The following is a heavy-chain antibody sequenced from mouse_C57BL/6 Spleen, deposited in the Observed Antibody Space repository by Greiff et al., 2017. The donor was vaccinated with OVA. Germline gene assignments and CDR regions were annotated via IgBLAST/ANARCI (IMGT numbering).Heavy chain of an antibody. CDR2: IYPRSGNT. V-gene: IGHV1-81*01. Sequence: QVQLLQSGAELARPGASVKLSCKASGYTFTSYGISWVKQRTGQGLEWIGEIYPRSGNTYYNEKFKGKATLTADKSSSTAYMELRSLTSEDSAVYYCARYYIYYDMDYWGQGTTLTVSS. CDR3: ARYYIYYDMDY. J-gene: IGHJ2*01. CDR1: GYTFTSYG. D-gene: IGHD2-12*01.